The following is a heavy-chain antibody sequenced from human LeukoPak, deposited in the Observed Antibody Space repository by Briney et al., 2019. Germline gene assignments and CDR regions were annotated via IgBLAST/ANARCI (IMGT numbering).Heavy chain of an antibody. D-gene: IGHD1-26*01. CDR3: ARGLGSGSRLIP. CDR1: GGSINSYY. CDR2: IFYTRST. J-gene: IGHJ5*02. Sequence: SETLSLTCTVSGGSINSYYWSWIRQPPGKGLEWIGYIFYTRSTNYNPSLKSRVTISVDTSKSQFSLKLSSVTAADTAVYYCARGLGSGSRLIPWGQGTLVTVSS. V-gene: IGHV4-59*12.